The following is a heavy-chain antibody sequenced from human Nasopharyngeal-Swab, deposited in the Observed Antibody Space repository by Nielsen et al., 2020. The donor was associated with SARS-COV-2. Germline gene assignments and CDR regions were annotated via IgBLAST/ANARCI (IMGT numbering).Heavy chain of an antibody. CDR1: GFTFSSYW. CDR2: IKQDGSEK. Sequence: GESLKISCAASGFTFSSYWMSWVRQAPGKGLEWVANIKQDGSEKYYVDSVKGRFTISRDNAKNSLYLQMNSLRAEDTALYYCASLNSSPFGMDVWGQGTTVTVSS. D-gene: IGHD6-13*01. J-gene: IGHJ6*02. V-gene: IGHV3-7*03. CDR3: ASLNSSPFGMDV.